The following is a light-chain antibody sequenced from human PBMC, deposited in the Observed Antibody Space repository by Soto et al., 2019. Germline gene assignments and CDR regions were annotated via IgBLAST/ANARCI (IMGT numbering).Light chain of an antibody. CDR2: GNS. CDR3: QSYDSSLSVTV. Sequence: SVLTQPPSVSGAPGQRVTISCTGSSSNIGAGYDVHWYQQLPGTAPKLLIYGNSNRPSGVPYRFSGSKSGTSASLAITGLQAEDEADYYCQSYDSSLSVTVFGTGTKLTVL. J-gene: IGLJ1*01. CDR1: SSNIGAGYD. V-gene: IGLV1-40*01.